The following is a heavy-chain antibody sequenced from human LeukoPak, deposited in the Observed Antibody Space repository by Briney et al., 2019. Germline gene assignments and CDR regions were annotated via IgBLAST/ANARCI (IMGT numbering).Heavy chain of an antibody. Sequence: GGSLRLSCAASGFTLSSYAMHWVRQAPGKGLEYVSAISRNGGNTYYANSVKGRFSISRDNSKNTLYLQMGSLRTEDMAVYYCARVGEGRYYQYYYMDVWGKGTTVTVSS. CDR2: ISRNGGNT. V-gene: IGHV3-64*01. CDR1: GFTLSSYA. J-gene: IGHJ6*03. D-gene: IGHD1-26*01. CDR3: ARVGEGRYYQYYYMDV.